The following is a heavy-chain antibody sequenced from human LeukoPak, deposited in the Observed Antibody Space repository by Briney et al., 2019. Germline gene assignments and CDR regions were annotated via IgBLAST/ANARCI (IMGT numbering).Heavy chain of an antibody. J-gene: IGHJ4*02. CDR2: ISGSGGST. V-gene: IGHV3-23*01. D-gene: IGHD2-8*01. Sequence: GGSLRLSCAASGFTFSSCGMSWVRQAPGKGLEWVSAISGSGGSTYYADSVKGRSTISRDNSKNTLYLQMNSLRAEDTAVYYCAKDRKGNGFDYWGQGTLVTVSS. CDR1: GFTFSSCG. CDR3: AKDRKGNGFDY.